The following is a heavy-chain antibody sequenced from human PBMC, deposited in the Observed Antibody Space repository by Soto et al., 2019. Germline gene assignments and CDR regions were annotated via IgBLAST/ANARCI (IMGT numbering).Heavy chain of an antibody. CDR1: GFTFSNYG. CDR2: ISHDGSEK. Sequence: QVQLVESGGGVVQPGRSLRLSCAASGFTFSNYGMHWVRQAPGRGLEWVTTISHDGSEKFYADSVKGQFTISRDDSKNTLYVQMNSLRIEDTAVYYCVRDLNVPQFSAWGQGTLVTVSS. CDR3: VRDLNVPQFSA. V-gene: IGHV3-30*03. D-gene: IGHD3-3*02. J-gene: IGHJ5*02.